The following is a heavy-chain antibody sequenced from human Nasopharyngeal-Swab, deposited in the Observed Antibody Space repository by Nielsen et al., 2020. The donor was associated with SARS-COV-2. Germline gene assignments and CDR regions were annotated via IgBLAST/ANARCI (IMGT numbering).Heavy chain of an antibody. CDR3: ARRGSPRIVDALDI. J-gene: IGHJ3*02. Sequence: ASVQVSCKASGYTFTDYYMHWVRQAPAQGLEWMGWMNPHNGGTNYEQKFQGRVTMTRDTSISTGYMELRRLRPDDTGVYYCARRGSPRIVDALDIWGQGTMVTVSS. CDR2: MNPHNGGT. CDR1: GYTFTDYY. D-gene: IGHD2-15*01. V-gene: IGHV1-2*02.